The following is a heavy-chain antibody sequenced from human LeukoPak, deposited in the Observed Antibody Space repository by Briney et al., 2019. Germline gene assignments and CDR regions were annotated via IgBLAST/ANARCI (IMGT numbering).Heavy chain of an antibody. CDR2: IYSGGST. Sequence: PGGSLRLSCAPSGFTVSSNYMSWVRQAPGKGLEWVSVIYSGGSTYYADSVKGRFTISRDNSKNTLYLQMNSLRAEDTAVYYCARAPVGFGVVILQSDYWGQGTLVTVSS. CDR1: GFTVSSNY. V-gene: IGHV3-53*01. CDR3: ARAPVGFGVVILQSDY. J-gene: IGHJ4*02. D-gene: IGHD3-3*01.